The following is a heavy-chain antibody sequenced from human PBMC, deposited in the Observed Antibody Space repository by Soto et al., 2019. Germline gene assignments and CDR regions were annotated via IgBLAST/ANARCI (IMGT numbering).Heavy chain of an antibody. Sequence: GESLKISRKGSGYSFSSYWIGWVRQMSGKGLEWMGIIHPGDSDTRYNPSFQGQVTISVDRSITTAYLQWSSLKASDTAMYFCARSPTATLTSHFDYWGHGTLVTVSS. J-gene: IGHJ4*01. D-gene: IGHD5-18*01. V-gene: IGHV5-51*01. CDR3: ARSPTATLTSHFDY. CDR2: IHPGDSDT. CDR1: GYSFSSYW.